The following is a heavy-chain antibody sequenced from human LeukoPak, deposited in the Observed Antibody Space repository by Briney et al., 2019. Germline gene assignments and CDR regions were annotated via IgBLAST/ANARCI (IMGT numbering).Heavy chain of an antibody. D-gene: IGHD3-3*01. CDR1: GYTFTGYY. J-gene: IGHJ4*02. CDR3: ARGDFWSGWGYFDY. CDR2: INPNSGGT. Sequence: ASVKVSCKASGYTFTGYYMHWVRQAPGQGLEWMGWINPNSGGTNYAQKFQGRVTMTRDTSISTAYMEPSRLRSDDTAVYYCARGDFWSGWGYFDYWGQGTLVTVSS. V-gene: IGHV1-2*02.